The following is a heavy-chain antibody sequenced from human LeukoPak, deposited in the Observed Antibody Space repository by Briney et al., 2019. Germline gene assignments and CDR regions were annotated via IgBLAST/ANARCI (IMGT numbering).Heavy chain of an antibody. V-gene: IGHV1-24*01. CDR1: GYTLTELS. D-gene: IGHD6-13*01. J-gene: IGHJ4*02. CDR3: ATAGGRSSSWLFGY. Sequence: ASVKVSCKVSGYTLTELSMHWVRQAPGKGLEWMGSFDPEDGETIYAQKFQGRVTMTEDTSTDTAYMELSSLRSEDTAVYYCATAGGRSSSWLFGYWGQGTLVTVSS. CDR2: FDPEDGET.